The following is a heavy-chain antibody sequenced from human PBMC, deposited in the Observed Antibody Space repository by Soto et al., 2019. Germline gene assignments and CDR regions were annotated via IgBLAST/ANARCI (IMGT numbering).Heavy chain of an antibody. J-gene: IGHJ4*02. Sequence: GGSLRLSCAASGFTFSSYSMNWVRQAPGKGLEWVSYISSSSSTIYYADSVKGRFTISRDNAKNSLYLQMNSLRDEDTAVYYCAREDLRFLEWLSSFDYWGQGTLVTVSS. D-gene: IGHD3-3*01. CDR3: AREDLRFLEWLSSFDY. CDR1: GFTFSSYS. CDR2: ISSSSSTI. V-gene: IGHV3-48*02.